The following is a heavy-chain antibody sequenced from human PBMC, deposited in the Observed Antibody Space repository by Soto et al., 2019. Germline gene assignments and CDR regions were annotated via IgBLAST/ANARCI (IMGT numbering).Heavy chain of an antibody. V-gene: IGHV1-69*06. J-gene: IGHJ4*01. D-gene: IGHD5-12*01. CDR3: ARDRSGYSSFGPVFLRERFDY. Sequence: GASVKVSCKASGGTFSSYAISWVRQAPGQGLEWMGGIIPIFGTANYAQKFQGRVTITADKSTSTAYMELSSLRSEDTAVYYCARDRSGYSSFGPVFLRERFDYWGDLTLFTVS. CDR1: GGTFSSYA. CDR2: IIPIFGTA.